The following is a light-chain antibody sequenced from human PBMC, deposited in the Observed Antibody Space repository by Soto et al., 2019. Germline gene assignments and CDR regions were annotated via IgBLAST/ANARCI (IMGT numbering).Light chain of an antibody. Sequence: DIQMTQSPPTLSASVGDRVTITCRASQSVSTWLAWFQQKPGTAPKLLIYDASRLESGVPSRFSGSGSGTEFTLTISSLQPDGIATYYCQQYDGYYTFGRGTKLEIK. CDR2: DAS. CDR3: QQYDGYYT. CDR1: QSVSTW. J-gene: IGKJ2*01. V-gene: IGKV1-5*01.